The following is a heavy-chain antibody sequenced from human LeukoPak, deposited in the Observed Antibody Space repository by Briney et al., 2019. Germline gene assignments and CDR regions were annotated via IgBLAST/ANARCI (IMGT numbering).Heavy chain of an antibody. V-gene: IGHV3-23*01. D-gene: IGHD1-14*01. CDR3: AKGKINHDGAFDF. CDR1: GFSFSSYA. CDR2: IGAWVPGT. J-gene: IGHJ3*01. Sequence: GGSLRLSCAASGFSFSSYAMSWVRQAPGRGLEWVSSIGAWVPGTSYADSVKGRFTTSRDNSKKTVYLQMNSLRVEDTAVYYCAKGKINHDGAFDFWGQGTMVTVSS.